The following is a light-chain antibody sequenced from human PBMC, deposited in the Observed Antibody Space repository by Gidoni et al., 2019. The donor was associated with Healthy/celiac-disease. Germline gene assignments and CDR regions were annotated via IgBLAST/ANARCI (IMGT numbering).Light chain of an antibody. V-gene: IGKV3-11*01. J-gene: IGKJ4*01. CDR3: QQRVT. Sequence: EIVLTQSPATLALSPGARATFSCRASQSVSSYLAWYQQKPGQAPRLLIYDASNRATGIPARFSGSGSGTDFTLTVSSLEPEDFAVYYCQQRVTFGGGTKVEIK. CDR1: QSVSSY. CDR2: DAS.